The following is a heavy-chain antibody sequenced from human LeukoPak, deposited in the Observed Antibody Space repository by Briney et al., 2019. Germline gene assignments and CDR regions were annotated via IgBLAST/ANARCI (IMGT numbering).Heavy chain of an antibody. Sequence: GGSLRLSCAASGFTFSSYAMNWVRQTPGKGLEWVATIGGSGGNTYYADSVKGRFAISRDNSRNTLYLQMNSLRAEDTAVYYCAKDNVVVPAAPYGMDVWGQGTTVTVSS. CDR1: GFTFSSYA. V-gene: IGHV3-23*01. D-gene: IGHD2-2*01. CDR2: IGGSGGNT. CDR3: AKDNVVVPAAPYGMDV. J-gene: IGHJ6*02.